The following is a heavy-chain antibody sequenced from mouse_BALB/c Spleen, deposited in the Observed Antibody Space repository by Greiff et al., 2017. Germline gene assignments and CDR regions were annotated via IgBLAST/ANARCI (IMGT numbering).Heavy chain of an antibody. CDR1: GYTFTSYT. Sequence: VQLQQSAAELARPGASVKMSCKASGYTFTSYTMHWVKQRPGQGLEWIGYINPSSGYTEYNQKFKDKTTLTADKSSSTAYMQLSSLTSEDSAVYYCAKRYGHKDYYYAMDYWGQGTSVTVSS. V-gene: IGHV1-4*02. CDR2: INPSSGYT. J-gene: IGHJ4*01. D-gene: IGHD6-1*01. CDR3: AKRYGHKDYYYAMDY.